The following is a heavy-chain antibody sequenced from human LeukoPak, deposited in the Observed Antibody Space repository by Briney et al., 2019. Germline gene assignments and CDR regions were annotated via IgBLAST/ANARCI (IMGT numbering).Heavy chain of an antibody. CDR2: INSDGSST. D-gene: IGHD3-10*01. CDR1: GFTFSSYA. CDR3: ARVLMVRGVIIPFDY. J-gene: IGHJ4*02. Sequence: GGSLRLSCAASGFTFSSYAMSWVRQAPGKGLVWVSRINSDGSSTSYADSVKGRFTISRDNAKNTLYLQMNSLRAEDTAVYYCARVLMVRGVIIPFDYWGQGTLVTVSS. V-gene: IGHV3-74*01.